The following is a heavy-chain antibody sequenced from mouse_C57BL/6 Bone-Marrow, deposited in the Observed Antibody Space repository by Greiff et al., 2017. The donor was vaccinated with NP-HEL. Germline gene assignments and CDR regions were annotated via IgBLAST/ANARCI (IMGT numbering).Heavy chain of an antibody. CDR3: AGLREYFDV. J-gene: IGHJ1*03. CDR1: GYAFTNYL. V-gene: IGHV1-54*01. CDR2: INPGSGGT. Sequence: QVQLQQSGAELVRPGTSVKVSCKASGYAFTNYLIEWVKQRPGQGLEWIGVINPGSGGTNYNEKFKGKATLTADKSSSTAYMQLSSLTSEDSAVYFCAGLREYFDVWGTGTTVTVSS. D-gene: IGHD2-4*01.